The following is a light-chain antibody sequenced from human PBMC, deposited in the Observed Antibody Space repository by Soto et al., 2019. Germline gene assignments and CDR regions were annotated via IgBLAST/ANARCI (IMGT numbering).Light chain of an antibody. CDR3: QQYKNWPWT. J-gene: IGKJ1*01. Sequence: EIVMTQSPATLAGSPGETVTLSCRASQSLSGNLAWYQQKPGQAPRLLIFRASTRATGVPARFSGRGSGTEFTLTISSLQSEDCAVYYCQQYKNWPWTFGQGTKVDIK. V-gene: IGKV3-15*01. CDR2: RAS. CDR1: QSLSGN.